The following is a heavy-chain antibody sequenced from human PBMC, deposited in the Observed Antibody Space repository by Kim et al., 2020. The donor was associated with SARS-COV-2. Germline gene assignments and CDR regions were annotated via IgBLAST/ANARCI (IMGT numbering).Heavy chain of an antibody. J-gene: IGHJ1*01. D-gene: IGHD2-2*01. Sequence: KSRVTISVDTSKNQFSLKLSSVTAADTAVYYCAKTGLVPAAMMDFEYFQHWGQGTLVTVSS. V-gene: IGHV4-39*01. CDR3: AKTGLVPAAMMDFEYFQH.